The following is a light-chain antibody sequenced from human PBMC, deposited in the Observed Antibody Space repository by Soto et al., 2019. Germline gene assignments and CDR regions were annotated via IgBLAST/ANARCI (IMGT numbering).Light chain of an antibody. V-gene: IGKV3-20*01. CDR1: QSVRAY. J-gene: IGKJ5*01. Sequence: EIVVTQSPATLSMSRRERATLSSRGSQSVRAYVACYQQQPGQAPRLLIYGASTRATGTPDSLSGRGAATDLTLTVSRLQPEDGALYYCQHYAGSPSTFGQGTRLEIK. CDR2: GAS. CDR3: QHYAGSPST.